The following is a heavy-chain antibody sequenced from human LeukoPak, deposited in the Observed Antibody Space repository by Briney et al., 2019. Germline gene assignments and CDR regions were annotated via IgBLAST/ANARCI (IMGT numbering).Heavy chain of an antibody. Sequence: GASVKVSCKASGYTFTNYGISWVRQAPGQGLEWMGWISAYNGNTNYAQKLQGRVTMTTDTSTSTAHMELRSLRSDDTAVYYCARANRWDNWNYGSSRAKLYYYYMDVWGKGTTVTVSS. J-gene: IGHJ6*03. CDR2: ISAYNGNT. V-gene: IGHV1-18*01. D-gene: IGHD1-7*01. CDR3: ARANRWDNWNYGSSRAKLYYYYMDV. CDR1: GYTFTNYG.